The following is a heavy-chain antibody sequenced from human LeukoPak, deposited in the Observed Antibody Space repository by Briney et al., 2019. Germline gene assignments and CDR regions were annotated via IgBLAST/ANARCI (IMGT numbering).Heavy chain of an antibody. CDR3: AASPYYYYYYMDV. J-gene: IGHJ6*03. CDR1: GGSFSGYY. CDR2: INHSGST. V-gene: IGHV4-34*01. Sequence: KPSETLSLTCAVYGGSFSGYYWSWIRQPPGKGLEWIGEINHSGSTDYNPSLKSRVTISVDTSKNQFSLKLSSVTAADTAVYYCAASPYYYYYYMDVWGKGTTVTISS. D-gene: IGHD2-15*01.